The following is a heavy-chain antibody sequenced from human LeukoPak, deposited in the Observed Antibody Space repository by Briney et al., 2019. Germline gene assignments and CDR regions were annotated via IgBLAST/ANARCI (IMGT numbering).Heavy chain of an antibody. CDR2: IYTSGST. V-gene: IGHV4-4*07. CDR1: GGSISSYY. D-gene: IGHD6-19*01. Sequence: SETLSLTCTVSGGSISSYYWSWIRQPAGKGLEWIGRIYTSGSTNYNPSLKSRVTMSVDTSKNQFSLKLSSLTAADTAVYYCARALFSSGWFWNFDYWGQGTLVTVSS. CDR3: ARALFSSGWFWNFDY. J-gene: IGHJ4*02.